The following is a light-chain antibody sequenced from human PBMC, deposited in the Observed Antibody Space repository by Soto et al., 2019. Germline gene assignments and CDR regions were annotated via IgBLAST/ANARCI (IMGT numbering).Light chain of an antibody. CDR3: QHSNGYPLS. Sequence: DVQLTQSPSFLPASVGDRVTITCRASQDISNFLSWYQQKPGKAPNLLIHSASTLHSDVPSRFSDSRSATDFTLTITALQPEDFASYYCQHSNGYPLSFGGGTKVEIK. J-gene: IGKJ4*01. CDR1: QDISNF. CDR2: SAS. V-gene: IGKV1-9*01.